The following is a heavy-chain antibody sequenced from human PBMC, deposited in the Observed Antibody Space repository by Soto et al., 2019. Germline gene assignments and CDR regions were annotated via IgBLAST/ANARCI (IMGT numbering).Heavy chain of an antibody. V-gene: IGHV3-11*06. CDR2: ISSSSSYT. CDR3: ARGRNYYDSSGYYYPLYFDY. J-gene: IGHJ4*02. CDR1: GFTFSDYY. D-gene: IGHD3-22*01. Sequence: GGSLRLSCAASGFTFSDYYMSWIRQAPGKGLEWVSYISSSSSYTNYADSVKGRFTISRDNAKNSLYLQMNSLRAEDTAVYYCARGRNYYDSSGYYYPLYFDYWGQGTLVTVSS.